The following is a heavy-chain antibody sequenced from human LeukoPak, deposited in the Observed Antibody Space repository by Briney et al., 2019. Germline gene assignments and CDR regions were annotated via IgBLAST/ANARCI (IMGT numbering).Heavy chain of an antibody. CDR2: IYWDDGK. V-gene: IGHV2-5*02. D-gene: IGHD6-13*01. Sequence: SGPTLVKPTQTLTLTCTFSGFSLSSTGVGVGWIRQPPGKALEWLALIYWDDGKHYRSSLKSRLTITKDTSKNQVVLTMTSMDPVDTATYYCAHRLGSSWGFDPWGQGTLVTVSS. J-gene: IGHJ5*02. CDR3: AHRLGSSWGFDP. CDR1: GFSLSSTGVG.